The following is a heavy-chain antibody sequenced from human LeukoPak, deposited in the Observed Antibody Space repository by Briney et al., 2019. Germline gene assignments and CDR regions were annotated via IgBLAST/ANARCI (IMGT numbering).Heavy chain of an antibody. J-gene: IGHJ4*02. Sequence: PSETLSLTCTVSGGSISSSSYYWGWIRQPPGKGLEWIGSIYYSGSTYYNPSLKSRVTISVDTSKNQFSLKLSSVTAADTAVYYCARAWIQLWLEFDYWGQGTLVTVSS. V-gene: IGHV4-39*07. CDR3: ARAWIQLWLEFDY. D-gene: IGHD5-18*01. CDR2: IYYSGST. CDR1: GGSISSSSYY.